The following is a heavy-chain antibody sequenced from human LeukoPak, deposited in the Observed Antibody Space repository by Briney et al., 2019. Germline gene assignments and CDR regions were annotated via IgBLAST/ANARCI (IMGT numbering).Heavy chain of an antibody. Sequence: QAGGSLRLSCAASGFTFSNYAMNWVRQAPGKGLEWVSGISGSGGNTYYADSVKGRFTISRDNSRNTLYLEMNSLRAEDTAVFHCAKASNYYDSSGYYHFDYWGQGTLVTVSS. CDR3: AKASNYYDSSGYYHFDY. V-gene: IGHV3-23*01. D-gene: IGHD3-22*01. CDR1: GFTFSNYA. J-gene: IGHJ4*02. CDR2: ISGSGGNT.